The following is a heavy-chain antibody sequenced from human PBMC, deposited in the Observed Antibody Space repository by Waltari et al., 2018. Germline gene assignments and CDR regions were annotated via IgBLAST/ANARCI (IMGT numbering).Heavy chain of an antibody. J-gene: IGHJ5*02. CDR1: GVSITDSY. D-gene: IGHD2-21*02. CDR2: IYYSGNT. V-gene: IGHV4-59*04. CDR3: ARHQDWVVVSATWFDP. Sequence: QVQLRESGPGLVRPSETLSLTCSVSGVSITDSYWRWIRQSPGKGLEWIGSIYYSGNTYYNPSLKSRVTMSADTSKNQFSLKLSSVTAADTAVYYCARHQDWVVVSATWFDPWGQGTLVTVSS.